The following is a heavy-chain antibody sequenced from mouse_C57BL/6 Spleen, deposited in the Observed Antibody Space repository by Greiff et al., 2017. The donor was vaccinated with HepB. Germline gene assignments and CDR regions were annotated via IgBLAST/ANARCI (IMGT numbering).Heavy chain of an antibody. V-gene: IGHV1-82*01. J-gene: IGHJ3*01. D-gene: IGHD2-4*01. CDR2: IYPGDGDT. Sequence: VMLVESGPELVKPGASVKISCKASGYAFSSSWMNWVKQRPGKGLEWIGRIYPGDGDTNYNGKFKGKATLTADKSSSTAYMQLSSLTSEDSAVYFCARFFHDYEGFAYWGQGTLVTVSA. CDR1: GYAFSSSW. CDR3: ARFFHDYEGFAY.